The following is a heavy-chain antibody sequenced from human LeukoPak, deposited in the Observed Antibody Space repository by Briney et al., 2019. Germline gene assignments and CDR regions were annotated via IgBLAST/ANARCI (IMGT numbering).Heavy chain of an antibody. CDR2: IRSKAYGGTT. V-gene: IGHV3-49*04. D-gene: IGHD1-26*01. J-gene: IGHJ4*02. Sequence: PGGSLRLSCTASGFTFGDYAMSWVRQAPGKGLEWVGFIRSKAYGGTTEYAASVKGRFTISRDDSKSIAYLQMNSLKTEDTAVYYCTRVSGREPYYFDYWGQGTLVTVSS. CDR1: GFTFGDYA. CDR3: TRVSGREPYYFDY.